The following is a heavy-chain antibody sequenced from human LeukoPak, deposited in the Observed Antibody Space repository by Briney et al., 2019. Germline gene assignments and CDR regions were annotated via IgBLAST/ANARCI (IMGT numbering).Heavy chain of an antibody. V-gene: IGHV3-48*03. J-gene: IGHJ4*02. CDR1: GFTFSSYE. D-gene: IGHD5-18*01. CDR2: ISSSGSTI. CDR3: ARDKRASIQLWLRALDY. Sequence: QPGGSLRLSCAASGFTFSSYEMNWVRQAPGKGLEWVSYISSSGSTIYYADSVKGRFTISRDNAKNSLYLQMNSLRAEDTAVYYCARDKRASIQLWLRALDYWGQGTLVTVSS.